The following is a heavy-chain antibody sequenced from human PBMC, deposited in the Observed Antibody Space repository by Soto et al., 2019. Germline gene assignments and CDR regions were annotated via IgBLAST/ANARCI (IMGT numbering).Heavy chain of an antibody. J-gene: IGHJ3*02. CDR2: ILVGGST. CDR3: AKATATGGGAFDI. Sequence: AGGCLRLSCTASGFTCSSYDMSWVRQAPGKGLEWVSTILVGGSTYYADSVKGRFTISRDNSKNTLYLQMNSLTAGDTAVYYCAKATATGGGAFDICGQGTMVTVSS. V-gene: IGHV3-23*01. D-gene: IGHD2-8*02. CDR1: GFTCSSYD.